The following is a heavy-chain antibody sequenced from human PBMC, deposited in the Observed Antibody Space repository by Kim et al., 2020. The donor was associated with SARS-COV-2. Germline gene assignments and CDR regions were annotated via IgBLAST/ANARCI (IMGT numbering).Heavy chain of an antibody. Sequence: SETLSLTCTVSGDSINTFTFYWSWIRQPPGKRLEWIGYLYYSGSTNLSPSLKSRVSISLDTSKNQFSLNLNSATAADTALYSCARGQYVSFQIWGHGTMV. CDR1: GDSINTFTFY. D-gene: IGHD3-16*01. CDR3: ARGQYVSFQI. J-gene: IGHJ3*02. V-gene: IGHV4-61*01. CDR2: LYYSGST.